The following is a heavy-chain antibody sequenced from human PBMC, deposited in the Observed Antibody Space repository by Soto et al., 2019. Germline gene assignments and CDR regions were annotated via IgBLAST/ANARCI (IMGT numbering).Heavy chain of an antibody. Sequence: EVQLVESGGGLIQPGGSLRLSCAASGFTVSSNYMSWVRQAPGKGLEWVSVIYSGGSTYYADSVKGRFTISRDNSKNTLYLHMNSLRAEDTAVYYCASVGVGSYGLRIEAFDIWGQGTMVTASS. D-gene: IGHD5-18*01. CDR3: ASVGVGSYGLRIEAFDI. V-gene: IGHV3-53*01. CDR1: GFTVSSNY. J-gene: IGHJ3*02. CDR2: IYSGGST.